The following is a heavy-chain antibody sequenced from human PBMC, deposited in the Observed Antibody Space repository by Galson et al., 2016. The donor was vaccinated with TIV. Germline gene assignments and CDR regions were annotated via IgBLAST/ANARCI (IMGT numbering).Heavy chain of an antibody. V-gene: IGHV3-48*03. D-gene: IGHD5-12*01. CDR1: GFTFSSYE. Sequence: LRLSCAGSGFTFSSYEVNWVRQAPGKGLEWISYISPSGTIYYADSVKGRFTISRDNAKNSLFLQMKSLRAEDTAVYFCAWVATFVDAFDIWEQGTMVTVSS. CDR3: AWVATFVDAFDI. J-gene: IGHJ3*02. CDR2: ISPSGTI.